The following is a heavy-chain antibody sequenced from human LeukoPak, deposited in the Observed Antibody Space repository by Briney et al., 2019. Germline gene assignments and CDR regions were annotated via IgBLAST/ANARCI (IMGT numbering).Heavy chain of an antibody. J-gene: IGHJ4*02. CDR2: IRYSGNT. V-gene: IGHV4-30-4*01. D-gene: IGHD3-16*02. CDR1: GVSVRTSNYY. CDR3: ARVQSGDNSDYVWGSYRPSYFDS. Sequence: PSETLSLTCTVSGVSVRTSNYYRSWIRQPPGKGLEWIAYIRYSGNTYYNPSLKSRVTISIDMSKNQFSLKLSSVTAADTAVYFCARVQSGDNSDYVWGSYRPSYFDSWGQGTLVTVSS.